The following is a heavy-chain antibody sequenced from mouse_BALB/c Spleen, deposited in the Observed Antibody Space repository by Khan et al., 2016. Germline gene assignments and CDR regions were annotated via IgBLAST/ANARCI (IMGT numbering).Heavy chain of an antibody. J-gene: IGHJ4*01. CDR2: ISYSGST. CDR1: GDSITSGF. V-gene: IGHV3-8*02. Sequence: EVQLLESGPSLVKPSQTLSLTCSVTGDSITSGFWNWIRKFPGNKLEYMGYISYSGSTYYNPSLKSRISITRDTSKNQYYLQLNSVTTEDTATYYCGRIYDDFYYAMDYWGTGTSVNVSS. CDR3: GRIYDDFYYAMDY. D-gene: IGHD2-3*01.